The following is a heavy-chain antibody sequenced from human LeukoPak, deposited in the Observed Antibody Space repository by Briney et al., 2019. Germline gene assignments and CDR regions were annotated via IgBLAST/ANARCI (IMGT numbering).Heavy chain of an antibody. J-gene: IGHJ5*02. CDR1: GYTFSDYS. V-gene: IGHV1-18*01. CDR3: ARVTTVTRSPWSWGPKKIGQEVNWFDP. D-gene: IGHD4-17*01. CDR2: ISPYNADT. Sequence: GASLRVSCKASGYTFSDYSITWVRQAPGQGLEWMGWISPYNADTNYAQNFQGRVTMTTDRPTRTAYMELRNLRSDDTAVYYCARVTTVTRSPWSWGPKKIGQEVNWFDPWGQGTLITVS.